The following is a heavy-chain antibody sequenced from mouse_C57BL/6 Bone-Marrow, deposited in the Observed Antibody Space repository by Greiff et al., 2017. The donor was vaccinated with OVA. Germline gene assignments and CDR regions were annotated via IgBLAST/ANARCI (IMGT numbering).Heavy chain of an antibody. J-gene: IGHJ3*01. CDR2: SRNKANDYTT. V-gene: IGHV7-1*01. CDR3: ARDGGNSAWFAY. Sequence: EVQGVESGGGLVQSGRSLRLSCATSGFTFSDFYMEWVRQAPGKGLEWIAASRNKANDYTTEYSASVKGRFIVSRDTSQSILYLQMNALRAEDTAIYYCARDGGNSAWFAYWGQGTLVTVSA. CDR1: GFTFSDFY. D-gene: IGHD2-1*01.